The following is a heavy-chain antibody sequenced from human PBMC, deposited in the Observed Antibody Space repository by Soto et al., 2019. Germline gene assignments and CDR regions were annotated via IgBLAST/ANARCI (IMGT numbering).Heavy chain of an antibody. CDR2: IKTDGSEK. Sequence: EVQLVESGGGLVQPGGSLRLSCAASGFTFSDYWMSWVRQAPGKGLECVANIKTDGSEKYYVDPVKGRFTISRDNANNSLYLQMNGLRAEDTAVYYCASSMGRGGNDYWGQGTLVAVSS. J-gene: IGHJ4*02. D-gene: IGHD3-10*01. CDR3: ASSMGRGGNDY. V-gene: IGHV3-7*05. CDR1: GFTFSDYW.